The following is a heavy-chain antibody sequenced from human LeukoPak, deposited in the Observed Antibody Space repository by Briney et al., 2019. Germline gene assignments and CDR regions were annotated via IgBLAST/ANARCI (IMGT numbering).Heavy chain of an antibody. CDR2: INHSGST. Sequence: SETLSLTCAVYGGSFSGYYWSWIRQPPGKWLEWIGEINHSGSTNYNPSLKSRVTISVDTSKNQFSLKLSSVTAADTAVYYCARGRYYYDSSGYLLFDYWGQGTLVTVSS. CDR3: ARGRYYYDSSGYLLFDY. D-gene: IGHD3-22*01. CDR1: GGSFSGYY. J-gene: IGHJ4*02. V-gene: IGHV4-34*01.